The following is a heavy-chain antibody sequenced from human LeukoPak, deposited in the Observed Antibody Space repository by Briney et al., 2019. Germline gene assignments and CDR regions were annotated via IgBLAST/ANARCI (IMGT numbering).Heavy chain of an antibody. J-gene: IGHJ4*02. D-gene: IGHD3-10*01. CDR2: ISGSDGST. V-gene: IGHV3-23*01. CDR3: TKGPRTVRFGDRHKGIFDY. CDR1: GFSFSSFG. Sequence: GGSLRLSCAASGFSFSSFGMSWVRQAPGKGLEWVSRISGSDGSTYYADSVKGRFTISRDNSKNTLYLQMNSLRSEDTAVYYCTKGPRTVRFGDRHKGIFDYWGQGTLVTVSS.